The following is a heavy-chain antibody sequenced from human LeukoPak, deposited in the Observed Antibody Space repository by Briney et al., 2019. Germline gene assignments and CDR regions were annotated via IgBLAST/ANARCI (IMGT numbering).Heavy chain of an antibody. CDR1: GYSFVGYG. CDR2: INTNTGNP. Sequence: ASVKVSCKASGYSFVGYGITWVRQAPGQGLEWMGWINTNTGNPTYAQGYTGRFVFSLDTSVSTAYLQISSLKAVDTAVYYCARFPTMVRGVNFDYWGQGTLVTVSS. V-gene: IGHV7-4-1*02. D-gene: IGHD3-10*01. CDR3: ARFPTMVRGVNFDY. J-gene: IGHJ4*02.